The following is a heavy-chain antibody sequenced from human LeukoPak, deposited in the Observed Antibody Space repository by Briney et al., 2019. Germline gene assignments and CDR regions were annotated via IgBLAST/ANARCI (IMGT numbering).Heavy chain of an antibody. CDR1: GGSISSSSYY. V-gene: IGHV4-39*01. Sequence: SETLSLTCTVSGGSISSSSYYWGWIRQPPGKGLEWIGSIYYSGSTYYNPSLKSRVTISVDTSKNQFSLKLSSVTAADTAVYYCARHASEPDNWFDPWGQGTLVTVSS. D-gene: IGHD3-3*01. CDR3: ARHASEPDNWFDP. J-gene: IGHJ5*02. CDR2: IYYSGST.